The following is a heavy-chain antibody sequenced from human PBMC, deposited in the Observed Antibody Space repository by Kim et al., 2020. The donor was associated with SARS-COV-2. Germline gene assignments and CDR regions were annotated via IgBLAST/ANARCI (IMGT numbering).Heavy chain of an antibody. J-gene: IGHJ4*02. CDR1: GGSISSSSYY. V-gene: IGHV4-39*01. CDR2: IYYSGST. CDR3: ARQVRRPSIAAADPPFDY. Sequence: SETLSLTCTVSGGSISSSSYYWGWIRQPPGKGLEWIGSIYYSGSTYYNPSLKSRVTISVDTSKNQFSLKLSSVTAADTAVYYCARQVRRPSIAAADPPFDYWGQGTLVTVSS. D-gene: IGHD6-13*01.